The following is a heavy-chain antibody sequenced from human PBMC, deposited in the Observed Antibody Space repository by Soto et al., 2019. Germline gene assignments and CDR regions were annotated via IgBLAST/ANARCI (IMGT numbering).Heavy chain of an antibody. D-gene: IGHD2-2*01. V-gene: IGHV1-69*13. CDR2: IIPIFDTA. CDR1: GGTFSSYA. J-gene: IGHJ6*02. CDR3: ARHDCISSSCYYYYYYGMDV. Sequence: GASVKVSCKASGGTFSSYAISWVRQAPGQGLEWMGGIIPIFDTANYAQKFQGRVTITADESTSTAYMELSSLRSEDTAVYYCARHDCISSSCYYYYYYGMDVWG.